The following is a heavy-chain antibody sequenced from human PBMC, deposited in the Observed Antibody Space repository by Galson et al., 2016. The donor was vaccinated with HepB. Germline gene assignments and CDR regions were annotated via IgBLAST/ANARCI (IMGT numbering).Heavy chain of an antibody. D-gene: IGHD7-27*01. J-gene: IGHJ2*01. CDR2: IVHSGTT. CDR3: ARDKLRTLGGTPYWSFDL. CDR1: GGSISSNDW. V-gene: IGHV4-4*02. Sequence: ETLSLTCAVSGGSISSNDWWNWVRQPTGMGLEWIGEIVHSGTTMYNPSLKSRVTISMDKSNNQFSLKLTSVTAADTAVYYCARDKLRTLGGTPYWSFDLWGRGTLVTVSS.